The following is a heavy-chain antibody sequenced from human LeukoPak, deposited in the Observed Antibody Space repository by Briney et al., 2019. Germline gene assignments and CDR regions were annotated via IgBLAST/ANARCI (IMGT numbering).Heavy chain of an antibody. CDR2: INHSGST. D-gene: IGHD3-3*01. Sequence: SETLSLTCAVYGGSFSGYYWSWIRQPPGKRLEWIGEINHSGSTNYNPSLKSRVTISVDTSKNQFSLKLSSVTAADTAVYYCARDSYDFWSGTSYGMDVWGQGTTVTVSS. J-gene: IGHJ6*02. V-gene: IGHV4-34*01. CDR3: ARDSYDFWSGTSYGMDV. CDR1: GGSFSGYY.